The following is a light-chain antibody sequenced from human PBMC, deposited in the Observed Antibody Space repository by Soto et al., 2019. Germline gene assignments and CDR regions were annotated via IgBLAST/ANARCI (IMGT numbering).Light chain of an antibody. CDR1: QSINNL. CDR2: DAS. Sequence: DVQMTQSPSTLSASVGDRVTITCRASQSINNLLAWYQQKPGKAPKLLIYDASNLESGVPSRFSGSGSGTEFTLTISSLQPDDFATYYCQQYNSYPITFGQGTRLEIK. V-gene: IGKV1-5*01. CDR3: QQYNSYPIT. J-gene: IGKJ5*01.